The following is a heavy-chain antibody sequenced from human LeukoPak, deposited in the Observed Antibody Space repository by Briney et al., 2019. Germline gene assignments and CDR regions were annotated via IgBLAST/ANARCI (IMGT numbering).Heavy chain of an antibody. CDR1: GFTFSSYA. J-gene: IGHJ4*02. CDR2: IHRDGSTT. Sequence: TGGSLRLSCAASGFTFSSYAMSWVRQAPGKGLVWVSRIHRDGSTTNYADSVKGRFTISRDNAKNTLYLQMSSLRDEDTAIYYCARARPDGSSYFDYWGQGILVTVSS. CDR3: ARARPDGSSYFDY. D-gene: IGHD6-6*01. V-gene: IGHV3-74*01.